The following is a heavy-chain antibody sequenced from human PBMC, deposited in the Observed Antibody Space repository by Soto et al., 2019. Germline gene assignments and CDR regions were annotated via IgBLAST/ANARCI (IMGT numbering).Heavy chain of an antibody. CDR3: ARELPQRQGRNMDV. D-gene: IGHD1-1*01. J-gene: IGHJ6*02. CDR1: GGSMTSGDQY. CDR2: INHRGSL. Sequence: QVQLQESGPGLVKPSQTLSLTCTVTGGSMTSGDQYWTWIRHRPGEGLEWVGYINHRGSLYYNPSLKSRVSMSVDTSKNQSSLNLSSVTAADTAVYYCARELPQRQGRNMDVWGQGTTVTVSS. V-gene: IGHV4-31*03.